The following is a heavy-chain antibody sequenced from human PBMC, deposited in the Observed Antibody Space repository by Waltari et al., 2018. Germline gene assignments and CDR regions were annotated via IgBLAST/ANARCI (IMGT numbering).Heavy chain of an antibody. CDR2: ISSSSSYR. Sequence: EVQLVESGGGLVKPGGSLRLSCAASGFTFSSYSMNWVRQAPGKGLEWVSSISSSSSYRYDADSGKGRFTISRDNAKNSLYLQMNSLRAEDTAVYYCARDLRIAVDEYYFDYWGQGTLVTVSS. CDR3: ARDLRIAVDEYYFDY. V-gene: IGHV3-21*01. J-gene: IGHJ4*02. CDR1: GFTFSSYS. D-gene: IGHD6-19*01.